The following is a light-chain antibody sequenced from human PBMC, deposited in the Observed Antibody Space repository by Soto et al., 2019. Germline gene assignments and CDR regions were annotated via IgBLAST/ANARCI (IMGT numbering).Light chain of an antibody. CDR2: DAS. J-gene: IGKJ1*01. V-gene: IGKV1-5*01. Sequence: DIQMTLSPSTLSASVRNRVTNTYRASQSISSWLAWYQQNPGKAPKLLIYDASSLESWVPSRFSGSGSGTEFTLTFSSLQPDDFATYYCQQYNSYSRTFGQGTKVDIK. CDR1: QSISSW. CDR3: QQYNSYSRT.